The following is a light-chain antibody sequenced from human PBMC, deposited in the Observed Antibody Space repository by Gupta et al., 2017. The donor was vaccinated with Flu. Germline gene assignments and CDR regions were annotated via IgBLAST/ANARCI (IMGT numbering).Light chain of an antibody. Sequence: EIVLTQSPGTLSLSPGERATLSCRASQSVSSNYLAWYQQKPGQAPRLLIYGASSRAAGIPDRFSGSGSETDFMLTITRLEPEDFAVYYCQQYDSSPYSFGQGTKLEI. CDR2: GAS. CDR3: QQYDSSPYS. V-gene: IGKV3-20*01. J-gene: IGKJ2*03. CDR1: QSVSSNY.